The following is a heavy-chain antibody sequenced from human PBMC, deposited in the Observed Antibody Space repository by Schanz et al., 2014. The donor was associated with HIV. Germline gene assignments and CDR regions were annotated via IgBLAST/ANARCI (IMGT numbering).Heavy chain of an antibody. D-gene: IGHD1-1*01. Sequence: QVQLVQSGAEVKKPGSSVKVSCKASGGTFSNFAVSWVRQAPGQGLEWMGGINPIFGTATYAQKFQGRVTITADESTSTAYMELSSLRSEDTAVYYCADAPVERGYYYYGMDVWGQGTTVTVSS. CDR2: INPIFGTA. V-gene: IGHV1-69*01. CDR3: ADAPVERGYYYYGMDV. CDR1: GGTFSNFA. J-gene: IGHJ6*02.